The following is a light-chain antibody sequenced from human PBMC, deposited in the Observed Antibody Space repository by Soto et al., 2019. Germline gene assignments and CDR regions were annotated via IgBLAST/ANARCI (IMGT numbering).Light chain of an antibody. J-gene: IGKJ5*01. Sequence: EIPLTQSPSSLAASVGDRLTLTCRASRNVSIYLNWYQHKPGKGPTILIHATSNLQIGVPSRVSGSGSGTEFTLTISSLEPEDFGTYYCQQSYKLPSFVQGTRLVI. V-gene: IGKV1-39*01. CDR3: QQSYKLPS. CDR2: ATS. CDR1: RNVSIY.